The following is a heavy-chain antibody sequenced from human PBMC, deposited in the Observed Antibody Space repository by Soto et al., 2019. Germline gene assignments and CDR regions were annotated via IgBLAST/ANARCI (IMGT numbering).Heavy chain of an antibody. Sequence: AGSLRLSCAASGFTFSSYSMNWVRQAPGKGLEWVSSISSSSSYIYYADSVKGRFTISRDNAKNSLYLQMNSLRAEDTAVYYCARDRRPWVEGVNYYFDYWGQGTLVTVSS. CDR2: ISSSSSYI. J-gene: IGHJ4*02. V-gene: IGHV3-21*01. CDR3: ARDRRPWVEGVNYYFDY. D-gene: IGHD1-20*01. CDR1: GFTFSSYS.